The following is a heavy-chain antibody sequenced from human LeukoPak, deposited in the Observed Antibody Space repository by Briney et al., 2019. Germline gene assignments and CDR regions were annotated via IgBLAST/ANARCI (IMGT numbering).Heavy chain of an antibody. D-gene: IGHD6-19*01. CDR2: IYYSGST. Sequence: PSETLSLTCTVSGGSISSSSYYWGWIRQPPGKGLEWIGSIYYSGSTYYNPSLKSRVTISVDTSKNQFSLKLSSVTAADTAVYYCARLRDRGWSYYFDYWGQGTLVTVSS. CDR1: GGSISSSSYY. CDR3: ARLRDRGWSYYFDY. V-gene: IGHV4-39*07. J-gene: IGHJ4*02.